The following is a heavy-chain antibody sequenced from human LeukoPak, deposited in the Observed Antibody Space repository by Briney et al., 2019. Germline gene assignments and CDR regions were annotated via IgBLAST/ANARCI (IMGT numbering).Heavy chain of an antibody. V-gene: IGHV4-34*01. D-gene: IGHD4-17*01. CDR1: GGSFSGYY. Sequence: SETLSLTCAVYGGSFSGYYWSWIRQPPGKGLEWIGEINHSGSTNYNPSLKSRVTISLDTSKNQFSLKLSSVTAADTAVYYCARRKAAVTTSAAFDIWGQGTMVTVSS. J-gene: IGHJ3*02. CDR3: ARRKAAVTTSAAFDI. CDR2: INHSGST.